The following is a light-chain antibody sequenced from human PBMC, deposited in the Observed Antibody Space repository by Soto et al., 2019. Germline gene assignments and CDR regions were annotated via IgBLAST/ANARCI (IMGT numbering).Light chain of an antibody. CDR2: GVS. V-gene: IGLV2-14*03. CDR1: SSDLGYNY. CDR3: SSYSGVNTVI. J-gene: IGLJ2*01. Sequence: QSVLTQPPSVSGSPGQSITISCIETSSDLGYNYVSWYQQHTGKAPKLMIYGVSNRVSGVSDRCSASKSGNAASLTISELQADYEADYYCSSYSGVNTVIFGGGTKVTVL.